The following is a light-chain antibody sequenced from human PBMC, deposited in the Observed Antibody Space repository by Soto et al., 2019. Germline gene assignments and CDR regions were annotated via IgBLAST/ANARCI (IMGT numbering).Light chain of an antibody. CDR1: QGIRND. V-gene: IGKV1-5*03. J-gene: IGKJ2*01. Sequence: IPVPMSLASLSPSVGDRVTISCRASQGIRNDLGWYQQKPGKAPKLLIYKASTLKSGVPSRFSGSGSGTEFTLTISSLQPDDFATYYCQHYNSYSEAFGQGSMLDI. CDR3: QHYNSYSEA. CDR2: KAS.